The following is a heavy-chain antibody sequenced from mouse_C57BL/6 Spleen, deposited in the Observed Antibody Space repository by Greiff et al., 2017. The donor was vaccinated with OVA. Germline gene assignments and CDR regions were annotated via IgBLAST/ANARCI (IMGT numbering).Heavy chain of an antibody. J-gene: IGHJ4*01. CDR2: IDPETGGT. D-gene: IGHD2-5*01. CDR3: TRRGIVTPYYAMDY. V-gene: IGHV1-15*01. CDR1: GYTFTDYE. Sequence: QVQLQQSGAELVRPGASVTLSCKASGYTFTDYEMHWVKQTPVHGLEWIGAIDPETGGTAYNQKFKGKAILTADKSSSTAYMELRSLTSEDSAVYYCTRRGIVTPYYAMDYWGQGTSVTVSS.